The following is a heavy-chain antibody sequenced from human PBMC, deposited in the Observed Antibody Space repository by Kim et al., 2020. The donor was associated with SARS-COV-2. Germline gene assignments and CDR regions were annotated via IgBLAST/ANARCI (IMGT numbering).Heavy chain of an antibody. V-gene: IGHV3-23*01. D-gene: IGHD3-10*01. Sequence: LSLTCAASGFTFSSYAMSWVRQAPGKGLEWVSAISGSGSSTYYADSVKGRFTISRDNSKNTLYLQMNSLRAEDTAVYYCAKGGSYGSGVWGQGTTVTVSS. CDR3: AKGGSYGSGV. J-gene: IGHJ6*02. CDR1: GFTFSSYA. CDR2: ISGSGSST.